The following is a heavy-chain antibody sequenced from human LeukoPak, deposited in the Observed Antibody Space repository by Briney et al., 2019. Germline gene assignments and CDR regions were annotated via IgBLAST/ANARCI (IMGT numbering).Heavy chain of an antibody. Sequence: GGSLRHSCAVSGFTFSNYWVTWVRQTPGKGLGFVANINRDGSVKNYVDSVKGRFTISRDNAKNSLYLQMSSLRVDDTAIYYCARDPGYSSFDYWGQGTLVTVSS. J-gene: IGHJ4*02. CDR3: ARDPGYSSFDY. D-gene: IGHD5-12*01. V-gene: IGHV3-7*01. CDR2: INRDGSVK. CDR1: GFTFSNYW.